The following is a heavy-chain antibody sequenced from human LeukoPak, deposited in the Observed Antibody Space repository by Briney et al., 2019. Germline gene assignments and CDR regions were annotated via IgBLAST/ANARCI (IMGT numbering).Heavy chain of an antibody. Sequence: PSETLSLTCTVSGYSISSGYYWGWIRQPPGKGLEWIGSIYHSGSTYYNPSLKSRVTISVDTSKNQFSLRLSSVTAADTAVYYCAREGYQGSLGGLHGGWYPSNYFFYHMDVWGKGTTVTVSS. D-gene: IGHD6-19*01. J-gene: IGHJ6*03. V-gene: IGHV4-38-2*02. CDR2: IYHSGST. CDR3: AREGYQGSLGGLHGGWYPSNYFFYHMDV. CDR1: GYSISSGYY.